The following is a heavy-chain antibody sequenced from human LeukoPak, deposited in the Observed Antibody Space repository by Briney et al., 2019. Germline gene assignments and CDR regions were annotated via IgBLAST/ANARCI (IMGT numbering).Heavy chain of an antibody. V-gene: IGHV4-59*08. D-gene: IGHD4-17*01. J-gene: IGHJ4*02. Sequence: SETLSLTCTVSGGSISSHFWSWIRQPPGKGLEWIGYMFYSGSTNYNPSLKSRVTISVDTSKNQFSLKLSSVTAADTAVYYCARLGDYGPIDYWGQGTLVTVSS. CDR3: ARLGDYGPIDY. CDR2: MFYSGST. CDR1: GGSISSHF.